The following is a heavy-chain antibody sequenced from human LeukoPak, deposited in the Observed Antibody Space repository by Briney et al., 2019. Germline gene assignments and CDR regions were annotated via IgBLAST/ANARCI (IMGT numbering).Heavy chain of an antibody. V-gene: IGHV4-31*03. CDR1: GGSISSGGDY. CDR2: IYSSGST. J-gene: IGHJ4*02. D-gene: IGHD5-18*01. CDR3: ARDGRSGYSFGFFDY. Sequence: SETLSLTCTVSGGSISSGGDYWSWIRQHPGRGLEWIGYIYSSGSTYSNPSLKSRVTISVDTSKNQFSVKLRSVTAADTAVYYCARDGRSGYSFGFFDYWGQGTLVTVSA.